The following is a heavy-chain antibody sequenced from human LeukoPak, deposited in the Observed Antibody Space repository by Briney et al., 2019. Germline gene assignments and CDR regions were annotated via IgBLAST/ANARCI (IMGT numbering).Heavy chain of an antibody. CDR3: ARQETQFPYYWYFDL. Sequence: SETLSLTCTVSGGSISSYYWSWIRQPPGKGLEWIGYIYYSGSTNYNPSLKSRVSISVDTSKNQFSLKLSSVTAADTAVYYCARQETQFPYYWYFDLWGRGTLVTVSS. CDR2: IYYSGST. CDR1: GGSISSYY. J-gene: IGHJ2*01. V-gene: IGHV4-59*08. D-gene: IGHD2-21*01.